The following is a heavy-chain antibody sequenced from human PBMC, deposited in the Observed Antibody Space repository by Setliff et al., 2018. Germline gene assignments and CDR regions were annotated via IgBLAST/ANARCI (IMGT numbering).Heavy chain of an antibody. J-gene: IGHJ5*02. CDR3: VRDRHSFVVPPEEAWFDP. CDR1: GYIFNSYG. CDR2: ISPYNGKT. D-gene: IGHD2-2*01. V-gene: IGHV1-18*01. Sequence: ASVKVSCKASGYIFNSYGIAWVRQAPGQGLEWMGWISPYNGKTNHAQNLQGRVAMTTDTSPSTAYRELRSLTSDDTAIYYCVRDRHSFVVPPEEAWFDPWGQGTLVTVSS.